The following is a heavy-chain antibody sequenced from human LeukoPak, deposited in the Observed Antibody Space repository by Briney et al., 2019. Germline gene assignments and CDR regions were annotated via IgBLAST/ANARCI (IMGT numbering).Heavy chain of an antibody. CDR2: INPNSGNT. V-gene: IGHV1-8*01. Sequence: ASVKVSCKASGYTFTSYDINWVRQATGQGLEWMGWINPNSGNTGYAQKFQGRVTTTRNTSISTAYMELRSLRSEATAVYYCARMISSPHNWVDPWGQGTLVTVSS. CDR1: GYTFTSYD. J-gene: IGHJ5*02. CDR3: ARMISSPHNWVDP. D-gene: IGHD2-2*01.